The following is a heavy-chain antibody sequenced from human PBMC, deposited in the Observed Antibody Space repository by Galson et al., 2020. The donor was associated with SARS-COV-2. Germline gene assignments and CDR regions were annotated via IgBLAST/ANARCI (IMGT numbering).Heavy chain of an antibody. J-gene: IGHJ6*02. Sequence: SQTLSLTCAISGDSVSRNTAAWNWIRQSPSRGLEWLGRTYYTSKWFTEYPLSVKSRITITPDTSKNQFSLQLMSVTAEDTAVYYCAGRRGDSDDMGVWGQGTTVTVSS. D-gene: IGHD3-16*01. CDR1: GDSVSRNTAA. CDR2: TYYTSKWFT. CDR3: AGRRGDSDDMGV. V-gene: IGHV6-1*01.